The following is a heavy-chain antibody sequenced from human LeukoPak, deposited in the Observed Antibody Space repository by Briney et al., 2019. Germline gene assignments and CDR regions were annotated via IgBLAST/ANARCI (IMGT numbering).Heavy chain of an antibody. CDR3: ARQGRGYSGYDSVLFDY. Sequence: SETLSLTCTVSGGSISSYYWSWIRQPPGKGLEWIGYIYYSGSTNYNPSLKSRVTISVDTSKNQFSQKLSSVTAADTAVYYCARQGRGYSGYDSVLFDYWGQGTLVTVSS. CDR1: GGSISSYY. V-gene: IGHV4-59*08. D-gene: IGHD5-12*01. CDR2: IYYSGST. J-gene: IGHJ4*02.